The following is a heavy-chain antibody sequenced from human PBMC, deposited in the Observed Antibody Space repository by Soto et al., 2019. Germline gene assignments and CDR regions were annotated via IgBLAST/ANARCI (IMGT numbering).Heavy chain of an antibody. J-gene: IGHJ5*02. D-gene: IGHD3-10*01. V-gene: IGHV4-38-2*01. CDR2: IYHTGTT. CDR1: GYAISSGFY. CDR3: APVPSVAMSSSPGVS. Sequence: SETLSLTCDVSGYAISSGFYWAWIRQPPGKRLEWIGNIYHTGTTYYNPSLKTRVTMSVDTSKNQSSLRLRFVTAADTAVSYRAPVPSVAMSSSPGVSWEQGTLVTVSS.